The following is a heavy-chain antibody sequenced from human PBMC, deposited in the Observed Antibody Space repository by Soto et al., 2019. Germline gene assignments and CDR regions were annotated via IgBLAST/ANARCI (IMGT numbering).Heavy chain of an antibody. D-gene: IGHD6-13*01. CDR2: IWHDGSEK. J-gene: IGHJ6*03. V-gene: IGHV3-33*01. CDR3: ARPAGHYYYYMDV. Sequence: ESGGGVVQSGRSLRLSCAASGFIFRTYGMHWVRQAPGKGLEWVALIWHDGSEKYYADSVKGRFTITRDNSKNTLYLQMNSLRAEDTAVYFCARPAGHYYYYMDVWGIGTTVTVSS. CDR1: GFIFRTYG.